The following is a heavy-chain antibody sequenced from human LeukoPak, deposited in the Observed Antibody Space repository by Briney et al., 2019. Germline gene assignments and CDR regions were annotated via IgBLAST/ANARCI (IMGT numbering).Heavy chain of an antibody. CDR2: ISGSGSST. V-gene: IGHV3-23*01. Sequence: GGSLRLSCAASGFTFSSHAMSWVRQAPGKGLEWVSAISGSGSSTYHADSVKGRFTISRDNSKNTVYLQMNSLRAEDTAVYYCAKDAGGGYDSFDYWGQGTLVTVSS. D-gene: IGHD5-12*01. CDR3: AKDAGGGYDSFDY. J-gene: IGHJ4*02. CDR1: GFTFSSHA.